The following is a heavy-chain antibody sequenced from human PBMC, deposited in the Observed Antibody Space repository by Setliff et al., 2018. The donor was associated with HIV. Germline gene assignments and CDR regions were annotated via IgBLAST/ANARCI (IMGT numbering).Heavy chain of an antibody. J-gene: IGHJ4*02. D-gene: IGHD6-13*01. CDR1: GFTFSSYA. Sequence: PGGSLRLSCAASGFTFSSYAMSWVRQAPGKGLEWVSTIGTSAGRSYYADSVKGRFTISRDNSENTLYLQMNSLGADDTAVYYCAKWASLTASSWDYWGQGTLVTVSS. CDR3: AKWASLTASSWDY. CDR2: IGTSAGRS. V-gene: IGHV3-23*01.